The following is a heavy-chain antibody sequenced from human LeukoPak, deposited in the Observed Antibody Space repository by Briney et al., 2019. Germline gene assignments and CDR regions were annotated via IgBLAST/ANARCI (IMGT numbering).Heavy chain of an antibody. Sequence: GGSLRLSCAASGFTVSSNYMSWVRQAPGKGLEWVSVIYSGGSTDYADSVKCRFTISRDNSKNTLYLQMNSLRAEDTAVYYCARAPDGYEAFDIWGQGTMVTVSS. CDR1: GFTVSSNY. V-gene: IGHV3-53*01. J-gene: IGHJ3*02. CDR3: ARAPDGYEAFDI. CDR2: IYSGGST. D-gene: IGHD3-22*01.